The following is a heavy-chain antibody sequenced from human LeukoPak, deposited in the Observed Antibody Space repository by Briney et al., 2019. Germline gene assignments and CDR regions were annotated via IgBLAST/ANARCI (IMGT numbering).Heavy chain of an antibody. Sequence: GGSLRLSCVASEFTFNNYAMSWVRQAPGRGLEWVSAIDGSGKITYYAGSVTGRFTISRDNSRNTVNLQMDSLRAEDTALYYCAKDRFPHTTQRPLSFDNWGQGTVVTVSS. D-gene: IGHD1-26*01. CDR1: EFTFNNYA. CDR3: AKDRFPHTTQRPLSFDN. CDR2: IDGSGKIT. V-gene: IGHV3-23*01. J-gene: IGHJ4*02.